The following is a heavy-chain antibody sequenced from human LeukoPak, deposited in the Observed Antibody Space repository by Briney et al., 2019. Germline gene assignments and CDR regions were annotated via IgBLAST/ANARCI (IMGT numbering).Heavy chain of an antibody. J-gene: IGHJ4*02. Sequence: GGSLRLSCAASGFSFSSYSMNWVRQAPGKGLEWVSFISSSSSYIYYAGSLKGRFTISRDNAKNSLYLQMNSLRAEDTAVYYCARGTMFPYYFDYWGQGTLVTVSS. V-gene: IGHV3-21*01. CDR2: ISSSSSYI. CDR1: GFSFSSYS. CDR3: ARGTMFPYYFDY. D-gene: IGHD3-10*02.